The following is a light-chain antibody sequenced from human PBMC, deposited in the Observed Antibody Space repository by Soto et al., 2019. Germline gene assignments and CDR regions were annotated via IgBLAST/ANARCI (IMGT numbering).Light chain of an antibody. Sequence: DIQMTQSPSFLSASVGDRVTITCRASQSISSYLNWYQQKPGKAPKLLIYAASSLQSEVPSRFSGSGSGTDFTLTISSLQSEDFAVYYCQQSDSWPRTFGQGTKVDIK. CDR3: QQSDSWPRT. J-gene: IGKJ1*01. CDR1: QSISSY. V-gene: IGKV1-39*02. CDR2: AAS.